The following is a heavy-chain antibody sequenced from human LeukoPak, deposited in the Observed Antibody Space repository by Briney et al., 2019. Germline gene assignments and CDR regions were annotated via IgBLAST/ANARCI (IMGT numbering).Heavy chain of an antibody. Sequence: GGSLRLSCAASGFTFNNYWVNWVRQAPGKGLEWVANIKQDGSEKYYVDSVKGRFTISRDNAKNSLYLQVNSLRAEDTAVYYCARVSTRPMIAAIQDAFDIWGQGTMVTVSS. D-gene: IGHD3-22*01. CDR1: GFTFNNYW. CDR3: ARVSTRPMIAAIQDAFDI. J-gene: IGHJ3*02. V-gene: IGHV3-7*03. CDR2: IKQDGSEK.